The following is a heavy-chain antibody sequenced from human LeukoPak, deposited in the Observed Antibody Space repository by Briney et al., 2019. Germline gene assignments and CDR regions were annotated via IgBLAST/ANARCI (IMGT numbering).Heavy chain of an antibody. CDR1: GFTFSSYS. V-gene: IGHV3-48*01. CDR2: ISSSSSTI. D-gene: IGHD6-13*01. Sequence: GGSLRLSCAASGFTFSSYSMNWVRQAPGKGLEWVSYISSSSSTIYYADSVKGRFTISRDNAKNSLYLQMNSLRAEDTAVYYCARKESSTQAWGQGTLVTVSS. CDR3: ARKESSTQA. J-gene: IGHJ5*02.